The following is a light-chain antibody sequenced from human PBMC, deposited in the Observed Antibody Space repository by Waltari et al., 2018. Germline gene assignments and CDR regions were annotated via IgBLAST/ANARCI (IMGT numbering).Light chain of an antibody. Sequence: EIVLTQSPGTLSLSPGESATLSCRTSQSVTRALAWYQQKPGQARRLLIYGASTRATGIPDRFSGSGSGTDFSLTISSLGPEDFAVYYCQHYLRLPVTFGQGTKVEVK. V-gene: IGKV3-20*01. CDR2: GAS. CDR3: QHYLRLPVT. J-gene: IGKJ1*01. CDR1: QSVTRA.